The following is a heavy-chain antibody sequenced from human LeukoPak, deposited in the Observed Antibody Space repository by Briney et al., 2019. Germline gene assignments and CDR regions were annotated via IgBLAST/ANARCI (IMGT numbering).Heavy chain of an antibody. CDR2: INPNSGGT. J-gene: IGHJ4*02. CDR3: ARGPGDYVWGSYRPFDY. V-gene: IGHV1-2*02. CDR1: GYTFTGYY. Sequence: GASVKVSCKASGYTFTGYYMHWVRQAPGQGLEWMGWINPNSGGTNYAQKFQGRVTMTRDTSISTAYMELSRLRSDDTAVYYCARGPGDYVWGSYRPFDYWSQGTLVTVSS. D-gene: IGHD3-16*02.